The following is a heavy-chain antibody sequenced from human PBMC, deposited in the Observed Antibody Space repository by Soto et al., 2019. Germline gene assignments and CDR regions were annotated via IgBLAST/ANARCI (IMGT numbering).Heavy chain of an antibody. CDR2: MSHSGGT. J-gene: IGHJ3*02. D-gene: IGHD1-1*01. CDR1: GGFVNSGNYY. CDR3: ARVERGTATTVVDAFDI. Sequence: QVQLQQWGAGLLKPSETLSLTCAVFGGFVNSGNYYWSWIRQPPGKGLEWIGEMSHSGGTHFNPSLKSRVTISVDTSKNQFSLKMSSVTAADTALYYCARVERGTATTVVDAFDIWGPGTMVTVSS. V-gene: IGHV4-34*01.